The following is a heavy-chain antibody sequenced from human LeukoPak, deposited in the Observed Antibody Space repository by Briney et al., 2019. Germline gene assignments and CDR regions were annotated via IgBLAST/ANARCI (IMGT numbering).Heavy chain of an antibody. CDR2: AHYRGRT. CDR1: GGSISNSNNYY. D-gene: IGHD3-3*01. Sequence: PSETLSLICTVSGGSISNSNNYYWGWIRQSPGKGLEWIGTAHYRGRTHYNLSLQSRLSISVDTSKNQFSLKLSSVTAADTAMYYCARAYDGPGPRRVITPGRSQYYMDVWGKGAVVTVSS. V-gene: IGHV4-39*07. CDR3: ARAYDGPGPRRVITPGRSQYYMDV. J-gene: IGHJ6*03.